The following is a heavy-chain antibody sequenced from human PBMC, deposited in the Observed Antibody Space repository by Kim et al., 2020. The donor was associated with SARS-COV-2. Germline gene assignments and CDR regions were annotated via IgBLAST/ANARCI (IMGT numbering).Heavy chain of an antibody. J-gene: IGHJ4*02. V-gene: IGHV4-31*02. Sequence: NPSLKSRVTISVDTSKNQFSLKLSSVTAADTAVYYCARADCSGGSCYDDYWGQGTLVTVSS. D-gene: IGHD2-15*01. CDR3: ARADCSGGSCYDDY.